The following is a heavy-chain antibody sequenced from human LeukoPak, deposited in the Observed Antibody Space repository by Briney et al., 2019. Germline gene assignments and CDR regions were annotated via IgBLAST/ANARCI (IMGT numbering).Heavy chain of an antibody. Sequence: SETLSLTCTVSGGSISSSPYYWGWIRQPPGKGLEWIGTIYYSGSTYYNPSLKSRVTMSVDTSKNQFSLKLSSVTAADTAVYYCARDGDYYDSSGSWSLDYWGQGTLVTVSS. CDR1: GGSISSSPYY. D-gene: IGHD3-22*01. J-gene: IGHJ4*02. V-gene: IGHV4-39*07. CDR3: ARDGDYYDSSGSWSLDY. CDR2: IYYSGST.